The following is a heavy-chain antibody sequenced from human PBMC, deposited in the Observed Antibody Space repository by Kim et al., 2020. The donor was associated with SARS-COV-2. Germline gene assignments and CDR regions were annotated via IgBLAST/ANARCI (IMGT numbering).Heavy chain of an antibody. D-gene: IGHD2-2*02. CDR2: IYYSGST. CDR3: ARHSVVVVPAAINWFDP. V-gene: IGHV4-59*08. J-gene: IGHJ5*02. Sequence: SETLSLTCTVSGGSISSYYWSWIRQPPGKGLEWIGYIYYSGSTNYNPSLKSRVTISVDTSKNQFSLKLSSVTAADTAVYYCARHSVVVVPAAINWFDPWGQGTLVTVSS. CDR1: GGSISSYY.